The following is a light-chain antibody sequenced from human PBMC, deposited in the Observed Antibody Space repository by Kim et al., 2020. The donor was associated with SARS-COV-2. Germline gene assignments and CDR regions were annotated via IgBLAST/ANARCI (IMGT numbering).Light chain of an antibody. J-gene: IGLJ3*02. Sequence: NFMLTQPHSVSESPGKTVTISCTRSSGSIASNYVQWYQQRPGSAPTTVIYEDNQRPSGVPDRFSGSIDSSSNSASLTISGLKTEDEADYYCQSYDSNTPWVFGGGTQLTVL. CDR3: QSYDSNTPWV. CDR1: SGSIASNY. V-gene: IGLV6-57*04. CDR2: EDN.